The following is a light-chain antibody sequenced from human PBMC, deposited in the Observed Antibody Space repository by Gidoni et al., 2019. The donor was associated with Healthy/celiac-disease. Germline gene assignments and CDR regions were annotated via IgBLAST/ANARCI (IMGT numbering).Light chain of an antibody. V-gene: IGKV1-39*01. J-gene: IGKJ2*01. Sequence: DIQMTQSPSSLSASVGARVTITCRASQSISSYLNWYQQKPGKAPKLLIYAASSLQSGVPSRFSGNGSGTDFTLTISSLQPEDFATYYCQQSYSTLYTFGQGTKLEIK. CDR1: QSISSY. CDR2: AAS. CDR3: QQSYSTLYT.